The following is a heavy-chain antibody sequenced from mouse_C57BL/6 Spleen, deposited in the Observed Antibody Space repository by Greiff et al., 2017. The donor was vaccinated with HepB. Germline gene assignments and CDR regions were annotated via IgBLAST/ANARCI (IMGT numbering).Heavy chain of an antibody. CDR1: GYTFTSYD. CDR2: IYPRDGST. CDR3: ARSSPTGYFDV. J-gene: IGHJ1*03. V-gene: IGHV1-85*01. Sequence: VQRVESGPELVKPGASVKLSCKASGYTFTSYDINWVKQRPGQGLEWIGWIYPRDGSTKYNEKFKGKATLTVDTSSSTAYMELHSLTSEDSAVYFCARSSPTGYFDVWGTGTTVTVSS.